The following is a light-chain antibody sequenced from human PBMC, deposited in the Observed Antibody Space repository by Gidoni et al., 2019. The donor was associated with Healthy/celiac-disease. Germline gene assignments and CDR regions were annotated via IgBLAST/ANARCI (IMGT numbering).Light chain of an antibody. CDR1: QSVSSN. J-gene: IGKJ5*01. CDR3: QQYNNWPPA. CDR2: GAS. V-gene: IGKV3-15*01. Sequence: EIVMTQSPATLSVSPGERATLSCRASQSVSSNLAWYQQKPGQAPRLLIYGASTSATGIPARFSGSGSGTEFTLTISSLQSEDFAVYYCQQYNNWPPAFGQXTRLEIK.